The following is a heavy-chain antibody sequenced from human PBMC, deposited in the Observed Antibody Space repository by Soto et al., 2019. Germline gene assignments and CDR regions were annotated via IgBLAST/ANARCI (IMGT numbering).Heavy chain of an antibody. V-gene: IGHV1-69*12. J-gene: IGHJ4*02. CDR3: ATRGSYYYDPIFDY. CDR2: IIPIFGTA. D-gene: IGHD3-22*01. CDR1: GGTFSSYA. Sequence: QVQLVQSGAEVKKPGSSVKVSCKASGGTFSSYAISWVRQAPGQGLEWMGGIIPIFGTANYAQKFQGRVTITADESTSTANMELSSLRSEETAVYYCATRGSYYYDPIFDYWGQGTLVTVSS.